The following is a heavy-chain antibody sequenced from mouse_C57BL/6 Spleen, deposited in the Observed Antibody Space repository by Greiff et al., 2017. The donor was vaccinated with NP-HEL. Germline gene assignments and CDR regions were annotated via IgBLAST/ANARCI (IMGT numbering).Heavy chain of an antibody. D-gene: IGHD1-1*01. J-gene: IGHJ1*03. CDR3: ARHYYGRRWYFDV. CDR1: GYTFTSYW. CDR2: IHPNSGST. Sequence: QVQLQQPGAELVKPGASVKLSCKASGYTFTSYWMHWVKQRPGQGLEWIGMIHPNSGSTNYNEKFKSKATLTVDKSSSTAYMQLSSLTSEDSAVYYCARHYYGRRWYFDVWGTGTTVTVSS. V-gene: IGHV1-64*01.